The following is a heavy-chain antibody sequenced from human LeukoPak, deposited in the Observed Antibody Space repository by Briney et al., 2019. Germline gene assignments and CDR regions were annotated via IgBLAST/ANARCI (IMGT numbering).Heavy chain of an antibody. V-gene: IGHV1-18*01. J-gene: IGHJ4*02. CDR2: ICAYNGNT. CDR3: ARDQGIVVVPAAMGEFDY. Sequence: ASVEVSCKASGYTFTSYGISWVRQAPGQGLEWMGWICAYNGNTNYAQKLQGRVTMTTDTSTSTAYMELRSLRSDDTAVYYCARDQGIVVVPAAMGEFDYWGQGTLVTVSS. D-gene: IGHD2-2*01. CDR1: GYTFTSYG.